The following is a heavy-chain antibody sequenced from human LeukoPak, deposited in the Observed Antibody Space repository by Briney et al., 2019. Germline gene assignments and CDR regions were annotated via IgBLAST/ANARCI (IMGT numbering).Heavy chain of an antibody. Sequence: PSETLSLTCTVSGGSISSYYWRWIRQPPGKGLEWIGYIYYSGSTNYNPSLKSRVTISVDTSKNQFSLKLSSVTARDPAVYYCARGPIAVAGKGSAFDIWGQGTMVTVSS. CDR2: IYYSGST. CDR3: ARGPIAVAGKGSAFDI. V-gene: IGHV4-59*01. J-gene: IGHJ3*02. CDR1: GGSISSYY. D-gene: IGHD6-19*01.